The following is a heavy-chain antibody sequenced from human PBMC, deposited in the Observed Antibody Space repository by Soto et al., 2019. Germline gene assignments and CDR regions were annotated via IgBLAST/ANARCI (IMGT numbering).Heavy chain of an antibody. J-gene: IGHJ4*02. Sequence: QVQLQESGPGLVKPSETLSLTCTVSGGSISSYYWSWIRQPAGKGLERIGRFYTSGSTNYNPSRKSRVTMSVDTSKNQFSLKLSSVTAADTAVYYCAREDTYYYGSGSYYSTPFDYWGQGTLVTVSS. CDR1: GGSISSYY. D-gene: IGHD3-10*01. V-gene: IGHV4-4*07. CDR2: FYTSGST. CDR3: AREDTYYYGSGSYYSTPFDY.